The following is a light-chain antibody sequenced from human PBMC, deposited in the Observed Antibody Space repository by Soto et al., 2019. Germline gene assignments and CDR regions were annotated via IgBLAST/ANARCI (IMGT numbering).Light chain of an antibody. CDR1: QDISNS. Sequence: DIQMTQSPSSLSASVGDRVTITCQASQDISNSLTGYQQKPGKAPKLLSYDASNLETGVPSRFSGSGSGTDFTFTISSLQPEDIATYYCQQYDNLPRTFGPGTKVDIK. V-gene: IGKV1-33*01. CDR3: QQYDNLPRT. CDR2: DAS. J-gene: IGKJ3*01.